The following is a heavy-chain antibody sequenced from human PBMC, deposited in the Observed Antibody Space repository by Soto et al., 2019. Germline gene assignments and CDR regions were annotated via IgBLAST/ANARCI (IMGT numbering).Heavy chain of an antibody. CDR3: AKDSYGPEVPFDY. CDR2: IIPIFGTA. D-gene: IGHD5-18*01. CDR1: GGTFSSYA. V-gene: IGHV1-69*13. Sequence: ASVKVSCKASGGTFSSYAISWVRQAPGQGLEWMGGIIPIFGTANYAQKFQGRVTITADESTSTAYMELSSLRSEDTAVYYCAKDSYGPEVPFDYWGQGTLVTVSS. J-gene: IGHJ4*02.